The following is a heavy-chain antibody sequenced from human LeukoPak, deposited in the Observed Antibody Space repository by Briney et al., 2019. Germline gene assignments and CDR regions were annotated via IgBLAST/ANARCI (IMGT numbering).Heavy chain of an antibody. CDR3: ARDGTDTAMVRPFDY. CDR2: IYTRGIT. J-gene: IGHJ4*02. CDR1: GGSISRYN. V-gene: IGHV4-4*07. Sequence: SETLSLTRTVSGGSISRYNSSWIWPPAREGLGWIGRIYTRGITNYNPSLKSRVTMSVDTSKNQFSLKLSSVTAADTAVYYCARDGTDTAMVRPFDYWGQGTLVTVSS. D-gene: IGHD5-18*01.